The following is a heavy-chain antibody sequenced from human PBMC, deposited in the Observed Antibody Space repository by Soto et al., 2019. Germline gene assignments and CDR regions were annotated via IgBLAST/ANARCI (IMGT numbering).Heavy chain of an antibody. CDR3: ARLEGLATISYYFDL. CDR2: IYYRGNA. V-gene: IGHV4-34*01. D-gene: IGHD3-9*01. J-gene: IGHJ4*02. Sequence: PSETLSLTCAVYGGSFSGYYWGWIRQPPGKGLEWTGSIYYRGNAYYNPSLQTRVTISLDKSRSQFSLKLNSVTAADSAVYFCARLEGLATISYYFDLWGPGALVTVSS. CDR1: GGSFSGYY.